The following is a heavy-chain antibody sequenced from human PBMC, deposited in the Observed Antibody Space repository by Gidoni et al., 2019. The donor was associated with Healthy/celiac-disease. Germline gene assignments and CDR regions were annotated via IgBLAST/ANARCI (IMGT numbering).Heavy chain of an antibody. CDR1: GFTFSSYA. CDR2: ISGSGGST. V-gene: IGHV3-23*01. Sequence: EVQLLESGGGLVQPGGSLRLSCAASGFTFSSYAMSWVRKAPGKGVEWVSAISGSGGSTYYADSVKGRFTISRDNSKNTLYLQMNSLRAEDTAVYYCAKGPYSSRSDFDYWGQGTLVTVSS. D-gene: IGHD6-13*01. CDR3: AKGPYSSRSDFDY. J-gene: IGHJ4*02.